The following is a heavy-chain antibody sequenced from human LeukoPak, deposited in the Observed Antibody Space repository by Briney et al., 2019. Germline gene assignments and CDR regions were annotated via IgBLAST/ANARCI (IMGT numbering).Heavy chain of an antibody. V-gene: IGHV1-46*01. J-gene: IGHJ4*02. CDR1: GYTFISYY. CDR2: INPSDGTT. D-gene: IGHD6-19*01. CDR3: ARGPQWLAPLDY. Sequence: ASVKVSCKASGYTFISYYMHWVRQAPGQGLEWMGVINPSDGTTNYAQKFQGRVTITRDTSTTTVYMELSSLKSEDTAVYSCARGPQWLAPLDYWGQGTLVTVSS.